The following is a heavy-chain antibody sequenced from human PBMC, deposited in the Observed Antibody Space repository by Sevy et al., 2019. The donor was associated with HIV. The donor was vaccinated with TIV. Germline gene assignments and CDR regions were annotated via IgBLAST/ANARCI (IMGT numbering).Heavy chain of an antibody. V-gene: IGHV4-39*07. J-gene: IGHJ2*01. CDR1: GGSISSSSYY. Sequence: SETLSLTCTISGGSISSSSYYWGWIRQPPGKGLEWMGSLYSTGATSYNPSLESRVTVSADTSRNRFSLKLSSVTAADTAVYYCAREELGDFWSGYYGGYFDLWGRGTLVTVSS. CDR2: LYSTGAT. CDR3: AREELGDFWSGYYGGYFDL. D-gene: IGHD3-3*01.